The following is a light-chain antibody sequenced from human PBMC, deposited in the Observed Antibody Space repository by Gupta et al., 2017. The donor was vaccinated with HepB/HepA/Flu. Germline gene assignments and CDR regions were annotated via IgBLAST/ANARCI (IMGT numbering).Light chain of an antibody. J-gene: IGKJ4*01. CDR3: RQALRTPFT. CDR1: QGSSSW. V-gene: IGKV1-12*02. Sequence: DIQMTQSPSSVSASVGDRVTITCRASQGSSSWLAWYQQKPGKAPKLLIYAASSLQIGVPSRFSGSGSGTDFTLKISRVKAEDVATYYCRQALRTPFTFGEGTKVEIK. CDR2: AAS.